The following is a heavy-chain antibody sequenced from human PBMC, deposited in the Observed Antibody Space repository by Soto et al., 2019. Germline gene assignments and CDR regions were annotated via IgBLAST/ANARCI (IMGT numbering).Heavy chain of an antibody. V-gene: IGHV3-30*18. CDR2: ISYDGSNK. J-gene: IGHJ6*02. D-gene: IGHD6-13*01. Sequence: QVQLVESGGGVVQPGRSPRLFCAASGFTFSNYGMHWVRQAPGKGLEWVAVISYDGSNKYYADSVKGRFTISRDNSKNPLFLAMYRLRAGDQAVYFCAKDSRTRWYSQPPTYFYYGMDVWGQGTTVTVSS. CDR1: GFTFSNYG. CDR3: AKDSRTRWYSQPPTYFYYGMDV.